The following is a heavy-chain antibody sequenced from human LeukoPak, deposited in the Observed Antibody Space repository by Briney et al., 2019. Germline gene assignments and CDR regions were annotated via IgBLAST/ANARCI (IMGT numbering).Heavy chain of an antibody. J-gene: IGHJ5*02. V-gene: IGHV6-1*01. CDR3: ARGWGSSSGWYDWFDP. CDR2: TYYRYNWYS. D-gene: IGHD6-19*01. Sequence: SQTLSLTCAISGDSVSSNSAAWNSIRQSPSRGLEWLGRTYYRYNWYSDYAVSVKSRITINPDTSKNQFSLQLNSVTPEDTAVYYCARGWGSSSGWYDWFDPWGQGTLVTVSS. CDR1: GDSVSSNSAA.